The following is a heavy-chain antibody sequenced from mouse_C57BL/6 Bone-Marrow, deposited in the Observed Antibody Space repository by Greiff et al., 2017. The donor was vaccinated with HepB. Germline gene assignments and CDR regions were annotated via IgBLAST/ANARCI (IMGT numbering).Heavy chain of an antibody. CDR3: TTSIYYGSSYPYFDY. CDR2: IDPDNGDT. CDR1: GFNIKDDY. Sequence: EVQLQQSGAELVRPGASVKLSCTASGFNIKDDYMHWVKQRPEQGLEWIGWIDPDNGDTEYASKFQGKATITADTSSNTAYLQLSSLTSEDTAVYYCTTSIYYGSSYPYFDYWGQGTTLTVSS. D-gene: IGHD1-1*01. J-gene: IGHJ2*01. V-gene: IGHV14-4*01.